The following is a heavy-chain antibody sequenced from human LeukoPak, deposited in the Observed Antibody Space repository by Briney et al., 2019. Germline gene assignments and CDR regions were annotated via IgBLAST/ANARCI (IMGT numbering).Heavy chain of an antibody. CDR3: AREDRYYGMDV. CDR2: IWYGGSNK. Sequence: GGSLRLSCAASGFTFSSYGMHWVRQAPGKGLEWVAVIWYGGSNKYYADSVKGRFTISRDNSKNTLYLQMNSLRAEDTAVYYCAREDRYYGMDVWGQGTTVTVSS. CDR1: GFTFSSYG. V-gene: IGHV3-33*01. J-gene: IGHJ6*02.